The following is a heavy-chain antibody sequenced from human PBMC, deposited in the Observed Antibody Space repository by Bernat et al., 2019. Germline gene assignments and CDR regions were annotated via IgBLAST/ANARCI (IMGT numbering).Heavy chain of an antibody. CDR3: TKDRRAILET. J-gene: IGHJ3*01. CDR1: GFTFSSNG. D-gene: IGHD3-3*01. Sequence: QVQLVESGGGVVQPGGSLRLSCAESGFTFSSNGMHWVRQAPGKGLEWVAFIQYDGNNEYYADSVKGRFTISRDNSKNTLYLKMNSLTVEDMAVYYCTKDRRAILETGGQGTMVTVSS. V-gene: IGHV3-30*02. CDR2: IQYDGNNE.